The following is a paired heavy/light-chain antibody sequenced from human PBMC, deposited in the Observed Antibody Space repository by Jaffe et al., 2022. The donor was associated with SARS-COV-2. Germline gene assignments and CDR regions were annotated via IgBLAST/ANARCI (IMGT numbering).Light chain of an antibody. CDR1: DSNIGNNY. J-gene: IGLJ2*01. V-gene: IGLV1-51*01. Sequence: QSVLTQPPSVSAAPGQKVTISCSGRDSNIGNNYVSWYQQLPGTAPKLLIYDNDKRPSRIPDRFSGSKSGTSATLGITGLQTGDEADYYCGTWDSSLSVVVFGGGTKLTVL. CDR3: GTWDSSLSVVV. CDR2: DND.
Heavy chain of an antibody. D-gene: IGHD1-26*01. CDR2: ISGGGSNI. J-gene: IGHJ5*02. CDR3: ARDYLGGRFDP. V-gene: IGHV3-11*01. Sequence: QVLLVESGGGLVKPGGSLRLSCATAGFNFRDYYMSWIRQAPGKGLEWISYISGGGSNIYYADSVKGRFTISRDKATNTVYLQMNNLRVDDTAVYYCARDYLGGRFDPWGQGTLVTVSP. CDR1: GFNFRDYY.